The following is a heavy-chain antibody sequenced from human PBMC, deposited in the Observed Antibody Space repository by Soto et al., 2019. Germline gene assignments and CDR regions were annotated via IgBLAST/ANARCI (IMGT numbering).Heavy chain of an antibody. CDR1: GQSFSGHS. J-gene: IGHJ4*02. V-gene: IGHV4-34*01. D-gene: IGHD1-1*01. CDR2: INESGST. Sequence: QVQLQQWGAGLVKPSETLSLSCAVYGQSFSGHSWAWIRQPPGKGLEWIGEINESGSTYYNPSLKSRVTISTDTSKNKFSLTLSSVSAADTAAYFCARGSGIVALPGELEDVKYDYWGQGTLVNVSS. CDR3: ARGSGIVALPGELEDVKYDY.